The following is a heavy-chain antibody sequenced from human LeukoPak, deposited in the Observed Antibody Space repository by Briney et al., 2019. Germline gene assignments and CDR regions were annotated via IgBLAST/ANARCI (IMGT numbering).Heavy chain of an antibody. CDR3: AGSGFDRAFDI. J-gene: IGHJ3*02. Sequence: SETLSLTCTVSGGSISSYYWSWIRQPPGKGLEWIGYIYYSGSTNYNPSLKSRVTISVDTSKNQFSLKLSSVTAADTAVYYCAGSGFDRAFDIWGQETMVTVSS. V-gene: IGHV4-59*01. CDR2: IYYSGST. CDR1: GGSISSYY. D-gene: IGHD3-9*01.